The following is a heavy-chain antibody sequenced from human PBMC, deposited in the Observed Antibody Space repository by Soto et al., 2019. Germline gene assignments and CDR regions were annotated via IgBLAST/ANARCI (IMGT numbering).Heavy chain of an antibody. V-gene: IGHV4-30-2*01. CDR1: EGSFSTGDYS. D-gene: IGHD4-17*01. Sequence: PSETLSLTCAFSEGSFSTGDYSRNWIRQPPGKGLEWIGYIYTSGSTYYSSSLKSRVTISVDRSKNQFSLQLTSVTAADTAVYYCALGNDYGGVPFEYWGQRLLVIVSS. CDR2: IYTSGST. J-gene: IGHJ4*02. CDR3: ALGNDYGGVPFEY.